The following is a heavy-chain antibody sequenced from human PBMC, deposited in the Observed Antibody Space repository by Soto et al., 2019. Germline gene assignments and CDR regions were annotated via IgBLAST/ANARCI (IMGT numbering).Heavy chain of an antibody. CDR2: MSYDGSNK. V-gene: IGHV3-30-3*01. CDR3: ARDGGAY. J-gene: IGHJ4*02. D-gene: IGHD3-16*01. Sequence: QVQLVESGGGVVQPGRSLRLSCAASGFTFSSYAMHWVRRAPGKGLEWMAVMSYDGSNKYYADSVKGRFTISRDNSKNTLYLQMKSVRPEDTALYYGARDGGAYWGQGTLVIVSS. CDR1: GFTFSSYA.